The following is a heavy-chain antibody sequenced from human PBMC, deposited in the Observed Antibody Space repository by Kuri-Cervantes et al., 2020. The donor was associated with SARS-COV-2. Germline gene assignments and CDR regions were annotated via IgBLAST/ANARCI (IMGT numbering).Heavy chain of an antibody. Sequence: ASVKVSCKASGYTFTTYGISWVRQAPGQGLEWMGWISASNGNTNYAQSLQGRVTITTYSSTSTAYLELRNLRSDDTAVYYCARGKSGPAAIPFQHWGQGTLVTVSS. J-gene: IGHJ1*01. V-gene: IGHV1-18*01. CDR1: GYTFTTYG. CDR3: ARGKSGPAAIPFQH. D-gene: IGHD2-2*01. CDR2: ISASNGNT.